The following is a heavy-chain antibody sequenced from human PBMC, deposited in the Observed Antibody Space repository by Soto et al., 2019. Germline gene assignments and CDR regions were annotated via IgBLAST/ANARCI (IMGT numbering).Heavy chain of an antibody. CDR1: GGSISSYY. CDR3: ARGGVAARKGRWFDP. Sequence: QVQLQESGPGLVKPSETLSLTCTVSGGSISSYYWGWIQQPPGKGLEWIGYIHYSGSTNYNPSLRSRVPISVDTPKNQFSLKVNSMIAADTAIYYCARGGVAARKGRWFDPWGQGTLVTVSS. D-gene: IGHD6-25*01. CDR2: IHYSGST. V-gene: IGHV4-59*01. J-gene: IGHJ5*02.